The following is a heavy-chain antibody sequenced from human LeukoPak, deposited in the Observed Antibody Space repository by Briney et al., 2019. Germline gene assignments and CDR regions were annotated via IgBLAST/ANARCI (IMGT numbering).Heavy chain of an antibody. D-gene: IGHD6-19*01. CDR3: ARARGQWLVRSFVY. J-gene: IGHJ4*02. CDR2: INHSGST. Sequence: PSETLSLTCAVYGGSFSGYYWSWIRQPPGKGLEWIGEINHSGSTNYNPSLKSRVTISVGTSKNQFSLKLSSVTAADTAVYYCARARGQWLVRSFVYWGQGTLVTVSS. V-gene: IGHV4-34*01. CDR1: GGSFSGYY.